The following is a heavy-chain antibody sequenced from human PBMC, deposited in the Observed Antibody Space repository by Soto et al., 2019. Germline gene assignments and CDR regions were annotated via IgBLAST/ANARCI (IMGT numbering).Heavy chain of an antibody. CDR1: GGTFSSYT. V-gene: IGHV1-69*02. J-gene: IGHJ5*02. Sequence: QVQLVQSGAEVKKPGSSVKVSCKASGGTFSSYTISWVRQAPGQGLEWMGRIIPILGIANYAQKFQGRVTITADKSTSTAYMELSSLRSEDTAVYYCERVYNRFQLERSWGQGTLVTVSS. CDR2: IIPILGIA. CDR3: ERVYNRFQLERS. D-gene: IGHD1-1*01.